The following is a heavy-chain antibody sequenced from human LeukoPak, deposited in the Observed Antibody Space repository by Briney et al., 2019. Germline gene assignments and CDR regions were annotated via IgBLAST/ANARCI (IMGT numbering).Heavy chain of an antibody. J-gene: IGHJ4*02. CDR2: IYHTGST. Sequence: PSETLSLTCTVSGGSISTYYWSWIRQPPGKGLEWIGYIYHTGSTNYNPSLKSRVTMSVDTSENQFSLKLSSVTAADTAVYYCARWYYYDSSASYPGDYWGQGTLVTVSS. CDR1: GGSISTYY. CDR3: ARWYYYDSSASYPGDY. D-gene: IGHD3-22*01. V-gene: IGHV4-59*08.